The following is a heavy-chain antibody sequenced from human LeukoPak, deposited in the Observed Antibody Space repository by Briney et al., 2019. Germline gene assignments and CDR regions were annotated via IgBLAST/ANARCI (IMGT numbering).Heavy chain of an antibody. Sequence: GGSLRLSCEGSGFIFNNAWMSWIRQAPGKGLEWVGRVRTTAEGETTDYAAPVRGRFTISRDDSKSTVYLQMNSLETEDTAIYXCTXXXGKTDDDSWGQGTLVTVSS. CDR3: TXXXGKTDDDS. CDR2: VRTTAEGETT. CDR1: GFIFNNAW. J-gene: IGHJ4*02. V-gene: IGHV3-15*01.